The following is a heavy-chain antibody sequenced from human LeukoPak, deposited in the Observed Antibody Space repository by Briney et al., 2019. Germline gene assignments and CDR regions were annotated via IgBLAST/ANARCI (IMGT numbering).Heavy chain of an antibody. Sequence: ASVKVSCKASGYTFTSYAMHWVRQAPGQRLEWMGWINAGNGNTKYSQKFQGRVTITRDTSASTAYMELSSLRSEDTAVYYCARYSSSWETSNFDYWGQRTLVTVSS. CDR1: GYTFTSYA. V-gene: IGHV1-3*01. J-gene: IGHJ4*02. CDR3: ARYSSSWETSNFDY. D-gene: IGHD6-13*01. CDR2: INAGNGNT.